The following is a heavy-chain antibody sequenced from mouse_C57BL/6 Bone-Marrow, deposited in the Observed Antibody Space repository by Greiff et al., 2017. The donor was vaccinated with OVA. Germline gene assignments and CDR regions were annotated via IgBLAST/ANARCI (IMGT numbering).Heavy chain of an antibody. CDR3: ATTVVARYAMDY. CDR1: GYAFSSSW. D-gene: IGHD1-1*01. CDR2: IYPGDGDT. Sequence: LQESGPELVKPGASVKISCKASGYAFSSSWMNWVKQRPGKGLEWIGRIYPGDGDTNYNGKFKGKATLTADKSSSTAYMQLSSLTSEDSAVYFCATTVVARYAMDYWGQGTSVTVSS. V-gene: IGHV1-82*01. J-gene: IGHJ4*01.